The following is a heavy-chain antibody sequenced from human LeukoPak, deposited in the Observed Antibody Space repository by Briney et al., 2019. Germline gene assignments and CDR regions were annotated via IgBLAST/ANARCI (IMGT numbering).Heavy chain of an antibody. D-gene: IGHD5-24*01. Sequence: GGSLRLSCAASGFTFSGSAMHWVRQASGKGLEWVGRIRGKANSYATAFAASVKGRFTISRDDSKNTLYLQMNSLKTEDTAVYYCTTDPRKDASDYWGQGTLVTVSS. J-gene: IGHJ4*02. CDR1: GFTFSGSA. CDR3: TTDPRKDASDY. V-gene: IGHV3-73*01. CDR2: IRGKANSYAT.